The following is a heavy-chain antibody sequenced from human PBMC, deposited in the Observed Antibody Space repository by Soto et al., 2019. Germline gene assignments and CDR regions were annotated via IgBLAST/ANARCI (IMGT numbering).Heavy chain of an antibody. V-gene: IGHV3-48*02. Sequence: GGSLRLSCVASGFTFSAYSMNWVRQAPGKGPEWPSYISGNNANIYYGDSVRGRFTISRDNAKSSLFLQMDSLRDEDTAVYYCARQVYTVVTPIDLWGQGTLVTVS. CDR3: ARQVYTVVTPIDL. D-gene: IGHD2-21*02. J-gene: IGHJ5*02. CDR1: GFTFSAYS. CDR2: ISGNNANI.